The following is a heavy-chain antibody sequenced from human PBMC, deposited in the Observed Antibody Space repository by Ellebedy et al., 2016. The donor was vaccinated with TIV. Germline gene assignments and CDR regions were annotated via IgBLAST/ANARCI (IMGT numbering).Heavy chain of an antibody. J-gene: IGHJ3*01. CDR3: AKDQVAGDGRWVFDS. Sequence: GESLKISCAASGFTFTTYTMHWVRQAPGKGLEWVSGIGTGGNTFYADSVRGRFIISRDNSKNILYLQMNSLRAEDTAIYYCAKDQVAGDGRWVFDSWGQGTVVTVSS. CDR2: IGTGGNT. CDR1: GFTFTTYT. V-gene: IGHV3-23*01. D-gene: IGHD5-24*01.